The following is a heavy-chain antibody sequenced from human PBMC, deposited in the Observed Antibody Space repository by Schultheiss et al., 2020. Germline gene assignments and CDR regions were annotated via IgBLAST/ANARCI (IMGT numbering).Heavy chain of an antibody. CDR3: ARGSNYYRWFDP. CDR1: GYTFTSYA. CDR2: SNAGNGNT. D-gene: IGHD4-11*01. Sequence: ASVKVSCKASGYTFTSYAMHWVRQAPGQRLEWMGWSNAGNGNTKYSQEFQGRVTITRDTSASTAYMELSSLRSEDTAVYYCARGSNYYRWFDPWGQGTLVTVSS. J-gene: IGHJ5*02. V-gene: IGHV1-3*02.